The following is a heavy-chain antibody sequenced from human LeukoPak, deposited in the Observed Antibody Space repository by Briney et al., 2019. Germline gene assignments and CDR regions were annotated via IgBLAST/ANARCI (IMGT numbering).Heavy chain of an antibody. D-gene: IGHD2-2*01. J-gene: IGHJ6*03. CDR3: AITPGRGEDIVVVPAASTPTYYYYYYMDV. V-gene: IGHV1-69*05. CDR2: IIPIFGTA. CDR1: GGTFSSYA. Sequence: SVKVSCKASGGTFSSYAISWMRQAPGQGLEWMGGIIPIFGTANYAQKFQGRVTITTDESTSTAYMELSSLRSEDTAVYYCAITPGRGEDIVVVPAASTPTYYYYYYMDVWGKGTTVTVSS.